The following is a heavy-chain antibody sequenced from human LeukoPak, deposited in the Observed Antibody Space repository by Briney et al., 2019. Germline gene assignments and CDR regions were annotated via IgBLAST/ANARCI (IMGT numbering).Heavy chain of an antibody. J-gene: IGHJ4*02. D-gene: IGHD3-22*01. CDR1: RFTFSIYA. CDR3: ARDRPNYYGSDGHYYRRDGDY. Sequence: GGSLRLSCAASRFTFSIYAMSWVRQAPGKGLQWVSSITSPGESTWYVDSVKGRFTITRDNSENTLYLQMHSLRAEDTAVYYCARDRPNYYGSDGHYYRRDGDYWGRGTLVSVST. CDR2: ITSPGEST. V-gene: IGHV3-23*01.